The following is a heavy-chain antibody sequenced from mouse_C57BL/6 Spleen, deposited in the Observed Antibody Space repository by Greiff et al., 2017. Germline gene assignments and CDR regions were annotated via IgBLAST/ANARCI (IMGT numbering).Heavy chain of an antibody. Sequence: VQLKESGPGLVKPSQSLSLTCSVTGYSITSGYYWNWIRQFPGNKLEWMGYISYDGSNNYNPSLKNRISITRDTSKNQFFLKLNSVTTEDTATYYCARDGGDYSWYFDVWGTGTTVTVSS. J-gene: IGHJ1*03. CDR3: ARDGGDYSWYFDV. V-gene: IGHV3-6*01. D-gene: IGHD2-12*01. CDR1: GYSITSGYY. CDR2: ISYDGSN.